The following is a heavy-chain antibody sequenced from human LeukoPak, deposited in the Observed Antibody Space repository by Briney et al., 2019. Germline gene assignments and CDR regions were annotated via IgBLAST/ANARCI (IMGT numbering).Heavy chain of an antibody. D-gene: IGHD6-13*01. CDR2: TYHSGST. CDR1: GGSISSSNW. Sequence: TPTETLSLTCAVSGGSISSSNWWSWVRQPPGKGLEWIGETYHSGSTNYNPSLKSRVTISVDKSKNQFSLKLSSVTAADTAVYYCVRMGAGTAAAGYYFDYWGQGTLVTVSS. CDR3: VRMGAGTAAAGYYFDY. V-gene: IGHV4-4*02. J-gene: IGHJ4*02.